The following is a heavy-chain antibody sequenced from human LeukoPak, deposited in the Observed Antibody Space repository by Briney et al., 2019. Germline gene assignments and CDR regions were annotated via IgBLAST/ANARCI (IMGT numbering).Heavy chain of an antibody. CDR2: IIPIFGTA. CDR3: ARASDSGSYHLYYYYYMDV. J-gene: IGHJ6*03. CDR1: GGTFSNYA. D-gene: IGHD1-26*01. V-gene: IGHV1-69*05. Sequence: ASVTVSCKASGGTFSNYAISWVRQAPGQGLEWMGGIIPIFGTANYAQKFQGRVTMTRDTSTSTVYMELSSLRSEDTAVYYCARASDSGSYHLYYYYYMDVWGKGTTVTISS.